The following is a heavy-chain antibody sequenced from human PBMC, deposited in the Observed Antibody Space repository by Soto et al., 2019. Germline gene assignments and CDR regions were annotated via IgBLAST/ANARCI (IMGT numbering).Heavy chain of an antibody. D-gene: IGHD6-13*01. CDR1: GFTFSSYA. Sequence: PGGALRLSCAASGFTFSSYAMHWVRQAPGKGLEWVANIKQDGSEKYYVDSVKGRFTISRDNAKNSLYLQMNSLRAEDTAVYYCAREIQQLWTPLYYYYGMDVWGQGTTVTVSS. J-gene: IGHJ6*02. CDR2: IKQDGSEK. CDR3: AREIQQLWTPLYYYYGMDV. V-gene: IGHV3-7*01.